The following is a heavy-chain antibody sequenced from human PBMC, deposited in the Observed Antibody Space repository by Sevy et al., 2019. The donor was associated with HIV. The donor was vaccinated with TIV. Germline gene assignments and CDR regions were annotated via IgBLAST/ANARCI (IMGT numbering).Heavy chain of an antibody. Sequence: SETLSLTCTVSGDSIRSQSYYWAWIRQSPGKGLEWIASIYYTGSSYYNLSLRGRVTISVDTSKEQISLKLTSVTAADTAVYFCARQVRFSGVIINHFDYWGHGTLVTVSS. CDR1: GDSIRSQSYY. D-gene: IGHD3-3*01. CDR2: IYYTGSS. CDR3: ARQVRFSGVIINHFDY. J-gene: IGHJ4*01. V-gene: IGHV4-39*01.